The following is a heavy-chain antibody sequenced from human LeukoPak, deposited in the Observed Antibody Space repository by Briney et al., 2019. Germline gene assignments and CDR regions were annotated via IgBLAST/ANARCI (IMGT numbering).Heavy chain of an antibody. D-gene: IGHD5/OR15-5a*01. CDR3: ERGGIRVSGIDAFDI. J-gene: IGHJ3*02. CDR1: GFTFRDYD. CDR2: IGIGDDT. V-gene: IGHV3-13*01. Sequence: GSLRLSCAASGFTFRDYDMHWVRQAPGRGLEWVSAIGIGDDTHYPDSVKGRFTISRENAKNSLYLQMSSLRDGDTAMYYCERGGIRVSGIDAFDIWGQGTMVTVSS.